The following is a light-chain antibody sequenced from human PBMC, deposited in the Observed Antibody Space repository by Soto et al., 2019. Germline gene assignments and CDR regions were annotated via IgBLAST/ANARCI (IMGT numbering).Light chain of an antibody. CDR3: SSYTSSSNYV. CDR2: EVS. J-gene: IGLJ1*01. CDR1: SSDVGGYNY. Sequence: QSALTQPASVSASPGQSITISCTGTSSDVGGYNYVSWYQQHPGKAPKLMIYEVSNRPSGVSNRFSGSKSGNTASLTISGLQAEDEADYYCSSYTSSSNYVFGTGTKLTVL. V-gene: IGLV2-14*01.